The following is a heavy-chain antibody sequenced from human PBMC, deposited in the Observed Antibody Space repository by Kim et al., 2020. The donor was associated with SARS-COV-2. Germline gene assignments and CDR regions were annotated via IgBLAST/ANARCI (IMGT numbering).Heavy chain of an antibody. CDR2: IRSKANDYAT. CDR1: GFTFSGSA. Sequence: GSLRLSCAASGFTFSGSAMHWVLQASGKGLEWVGRIRSKANDYATTYAASVKDRFTISRDDSKNTAYLQMNSLRTEDTAVFYCSKSITGEIDFWGQGTLVTVSS. J-gene: IGHJ4*02. CDR3: SKSITGEIDF. D-gene: IGHD3-10*01. V-gene: IGHV3-73*01.